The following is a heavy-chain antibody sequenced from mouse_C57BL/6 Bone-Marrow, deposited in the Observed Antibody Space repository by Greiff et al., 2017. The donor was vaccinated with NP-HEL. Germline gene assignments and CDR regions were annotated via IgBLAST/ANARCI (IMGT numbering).Heavy chain of an antibody. CDR1: GFSLTSYG. CDR2: IWSDGST. V-gene: IGHV2-6-1*01. Sequence: QVQLKESGPGLVAPSQSLSITCTVSGFSLTSYGVHWVRQPPGKGLEWLVVIWSDGSTTYNSALKSRLSISKDNSKSQVFLKMNSLQTDDTAMYYCARHEDYYGSSYEGAMDYWGQGTSVTVSS. J-gene: IGHJ4*01. CDR3: ARHEDYYGSSYEGAMDY. D-gene: IGHD1-1*01.